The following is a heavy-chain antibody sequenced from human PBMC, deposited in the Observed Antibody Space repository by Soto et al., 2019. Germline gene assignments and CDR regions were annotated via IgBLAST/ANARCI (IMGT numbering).Heavy chain of an antibody. V-gene: IGHV4-34*01. CDR3: ARAYGGNSGVFDY. J-gene: IGHJ4*02. D-gene: IGHD4-17*01. CDR2: INHSGST. CDR1: GRSFSGYY. Sequence: QVQLQQWGAGLLKPSETLSLTCAVYGRSFSGYYWSWIRQPPGKGLEWIGEINHSGSTSYNPSLKSRVPISVDTSQNQFSLNLSSVTAADTAVYYCARAYGGNSGVFDYWGQGTLVTVSS.